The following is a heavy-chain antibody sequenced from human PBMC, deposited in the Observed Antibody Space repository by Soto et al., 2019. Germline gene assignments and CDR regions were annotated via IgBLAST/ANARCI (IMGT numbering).Heavy chain of an antibody. V-gene: IGHV3-30*18. J-gene: IGHJ6*02. Sequence: VQLVESGGGLVQPGGSLRLSCAASGFTFSSYGMHWVRQAPGKGLEWVAVISYDGSNKYYADSVKGRFTISRDNSKNTLYLQMNSLRAEDTAVYYCAKDLGNRYDYYGMDVWGQGTTVTVS. CDR3: AKDLGNRYDYYGMDV. D-gene: IGHD1-1*01. CDR2: ISYDGSNK. CDR1: GFTFSSYG.